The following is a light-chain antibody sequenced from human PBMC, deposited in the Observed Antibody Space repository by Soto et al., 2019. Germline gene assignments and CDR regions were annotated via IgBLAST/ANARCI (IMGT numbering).Light chain of an antibody. CDR3: EEYGTSTMT. Sequence: EIGLTQSPATPSLSPGERATLSCRASQSVRSNYLAWYQQKPGQAPRLLIYGASSRATGIPDRFRGSGSVSDFRLTITVLEAEDVAVLYCEEYGTSTMTFSHGTNVEI. CDR2: GAS. CDR1: QSVRSNY. J-gene: IGKJ1*01. V-gene: IGKV3-20*01.